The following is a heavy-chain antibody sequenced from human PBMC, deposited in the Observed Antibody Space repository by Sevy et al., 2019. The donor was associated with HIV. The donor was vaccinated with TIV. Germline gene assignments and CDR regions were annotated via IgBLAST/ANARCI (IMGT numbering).Heavy chain of an antibody. Sequence: GGSLRLSCAASGFTFTNTWMSWVRQAPGKGLEWVGRIKSKTDGGTGDYAAPVKGRFSISRDDSKNTLYLQMNSLKTEDTAVYYCAKGYGSGSPPDNWGQGTLVTVSS. D-gene: IGHD3-10*01. CDR1: GFTFTNTW. V-gene: IGHV3-15*01. J-gene: IGHJ4*02. CDR3: AKGYGSGSPPDN. CDR2: IKSKTDGGTG.